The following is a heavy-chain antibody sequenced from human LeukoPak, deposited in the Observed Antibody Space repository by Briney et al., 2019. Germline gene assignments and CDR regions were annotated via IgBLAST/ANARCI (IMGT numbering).Heavy chain of an antibody. J-gene: IGHJ4*02. CDR1: GFTFSSYA. Sequence: PGGSLRLSCAASGFTFSSYAMSWVRQAPGKGLEWVSAISGSGGSTYYADSVKGRFTISRDNSKNTPYLQMNSLRAEDTAVYYCAKDPYSSSHQRLFDYWGQGTLVTVSS. D-gene: IGHD6-13*01. CDR3: AKDPYSSSHQRLFDY. V-gene: IGHV3-23*01. CDR2: ISGSGGST.